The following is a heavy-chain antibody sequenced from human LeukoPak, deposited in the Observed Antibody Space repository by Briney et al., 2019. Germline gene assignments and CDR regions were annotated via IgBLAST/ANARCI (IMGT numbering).Heavy chain of an antibody. CDR2: ITASGDRT. D-gene: IGHD2-15*01. J-gene: IGHJ4*02. CDR3: ARRDIVVIVSASDY. V-gene: IGHV3-23*01. Sequence: GGSLRLSCAASAFTFSSYSMNWVRQAPGKGLEWVSGITASGDRTYYGDSVKGRFTVSRDNSKNTVYLQMNSLRVDDTAVYYCARRDIVVIVSASDYWGQGTLVTVSS. CDR1: AFTFSSYS.